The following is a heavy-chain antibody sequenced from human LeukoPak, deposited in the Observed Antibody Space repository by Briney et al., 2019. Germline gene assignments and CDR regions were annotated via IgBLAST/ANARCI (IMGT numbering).Heavy chain of an antibody. CDR3: AKNVRALNNYGSGSSGFY. V-gene: IGHV3-30*18. Sequence: GGSLRLSCAASGFTFSSYGMHWVRQAPGKGLEWVAVISYDGSNKYYADPVKGRFTISRDNSKNTLYLQMNSLRVEDTAVYYCAKNVRALNNYGSGSSGFYWGQGTLVTVSS. D-gene: IGHD3-10*01. CDR1: GFTFSSYG. CDR2: ISYDGSNK. J-gene: IGHJ4*02.